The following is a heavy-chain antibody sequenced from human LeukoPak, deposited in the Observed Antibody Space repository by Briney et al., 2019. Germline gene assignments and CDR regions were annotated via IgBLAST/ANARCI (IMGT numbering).Heavy chain of an antibody. V-gene: IGHV3-30*02. CDR1: GFTLSSYG. CDR3: AKEPNYDSSGYYYAFDY. Sequence: GGSLRLSCAASGFTLSSYGMHWVRQAPGKGLEWVAFIRYDGSNKYYADSVKGRFTISRDNSKNTLYLQMNSLRAEDTAVYYCAKEPNYDSSGYYYAFDYWGQGTLVTVSS. J-gene: IGHJ4*02. CDR2: IRYDGSNK. D-gene: IGHD3-22*01.